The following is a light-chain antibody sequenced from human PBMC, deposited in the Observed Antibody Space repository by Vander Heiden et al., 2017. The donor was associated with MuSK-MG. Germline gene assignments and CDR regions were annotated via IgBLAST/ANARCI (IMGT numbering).Light chain of an antibody. CDR2: AAS. V-gene: IGKV1-6*01. Sequence: AIQMTQSPSSLSASVGDRVTITCRASQHIRDDLGWYQQKPGKAPKLLIYAAASTLQSGVPPRFSGSGSGTDFTLTISSLQPEDFATYYCRQDDHSPYTFGQGTKLEIK. CDR1: QHIRDD. J-gene: IGKJ2*01. CDR3: RQDDHSPYT.